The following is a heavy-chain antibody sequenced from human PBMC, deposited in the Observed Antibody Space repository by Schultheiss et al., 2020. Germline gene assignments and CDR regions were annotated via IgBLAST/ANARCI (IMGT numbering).Heavy chain of an antibody. Sequence: GGSLRLSCAASGFTFSNAWMSWVRQAPGKGLEWVANIKQDGSEKYYADSVKGRFTISRDNSNNKLYLQMNSLRPEDTAVYYCAKFRRPPPGYGMDVWGQGTTVNVSS. CDR3: AKFRRPPPGYGMDV. CDR2: IKQDGSEK. CDR1: GFTFSNAW. J-gene: IGHJ6*02. V-gene: IGHV3-7*01. D-gene: IGHD3-10*01.